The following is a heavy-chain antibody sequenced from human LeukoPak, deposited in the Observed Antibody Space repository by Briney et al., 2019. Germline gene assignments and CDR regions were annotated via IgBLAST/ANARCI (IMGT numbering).Heavy chain of an antibody. CDR2: INPSGGST. V-gene: IGHV1-46*01. J-gene: IGHJ5*02. D-gene: IGHD2-21*02. CDR3: ARTDCGGDCYSSRGWFDP. CDR1: GYTFTSYG. Sequence: ASVKVSCKASGYTFTSYGISRVRQAPGQGLEWMGIINPSGGSTSYAQKFQGRVTITADKSTSTVYMDLSSLRSEDTAVYYCARTDCGGDCYSSRGWFDPWGQGTLVTVSS.